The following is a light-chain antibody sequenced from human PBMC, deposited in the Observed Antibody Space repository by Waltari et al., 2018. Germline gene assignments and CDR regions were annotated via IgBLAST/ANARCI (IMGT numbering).Light chain of an antibody. CDR2: RAA. CDR3: HQYYATPPDGKT. V-gene: IGKV4-1*01. J-gene: IGKJ1*01. CDR1: QSVLYSSNNKNN. Sequence: DIVMTQSPDSLAVSLGERATINCKSSQSVLYSSNNKNNLAWYQQKARQPPKLLIYRAATRESGVPDRFSGSGSGTDFTLTISSLQAEDVAVYYCHQYYATPPDGKTFGQGTKVEIK.